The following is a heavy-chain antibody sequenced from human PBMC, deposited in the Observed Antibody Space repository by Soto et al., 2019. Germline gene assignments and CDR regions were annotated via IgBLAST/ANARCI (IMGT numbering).Heavy chain of an antibody. V-gene: IGHV1-3*01. J-gene: IGHJ6*02. D-gene: IGHD3-9*01. CDR3: AGGPQGRRYFDWSAGYYYYGMDV. CDR1: GYTFTSYA. CDR2: INAGNGNT. Sequence: ASVKVSCKASGYTFTSYAMHWVRQAPGQRLEWMGWINAGNGNTKYSQKFQGRVTITRDTSASTAYMELSSLRSEETAVYYCAGGPQGRRYFDWSAGYYYYGMDVWGQGTTVTAP.